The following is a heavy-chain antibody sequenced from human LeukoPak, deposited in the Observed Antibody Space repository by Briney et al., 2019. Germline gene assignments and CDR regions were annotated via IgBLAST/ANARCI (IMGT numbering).Heavy chain of an antibody. CDR2: INPNSGGT. Sequence: VASVKVSCKASGYTFTGYYMHWVRQAPGQGLEWMGWINPNSGGTNYAQKFQGRVTMARDTSISTAYMELNRLRSDDTAVYYCARDPARTYGSTYYYYYMDVWGKGTTVTVSS. CDR3: ARDPARTYGSTYYYYYMDV. D-gene: IGHD3-10*01. J-gene: IGHJ6*03. CDR1: GYTFTGYY. V-gene: IGHV1-2*02.